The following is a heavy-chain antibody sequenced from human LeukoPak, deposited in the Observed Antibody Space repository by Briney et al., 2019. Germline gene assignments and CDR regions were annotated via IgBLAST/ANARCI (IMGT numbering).Heavy chain of an antibody. V-gene: IGHV4-4*02. CDR3: ARSTVTTTSYNWFDP. CDR2: IYHSGST. D-gene: IGHD4-17*01. J-gene: IGHJ5*02. Sequence: SETLSLTCAVSGGSISSSNWWSWVRQPPVKGLEWIGEIYHSGSTNYNPSLKSRVTISVDKSKNQFSLKLSSVPAADTAVYYCARSTVTTTSYNWFDPWGQGTLVTVSS. CDR1: GGSISSSNW.